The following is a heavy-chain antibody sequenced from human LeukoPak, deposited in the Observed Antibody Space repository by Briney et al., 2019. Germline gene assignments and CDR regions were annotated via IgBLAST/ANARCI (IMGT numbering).Heavy chain of an antibody. CDR1: GFTFSNYW. CDR2: IKQDGSEK. D-gene: IGHD1-14*01. J-gene: IGHJ4*02. CDR3: AKETARPAGVFEY. V-gene: IGHV3-7*04. Sequence: PGGSLRLSCAASGFTFSNYWMSWVRLAPGRGLEWVANIKQDGSEKYYVDSVKGRFTISRDNAKNSLYLQMNSLRAEDTAVYYCAKETARPAGVFEYWGQGTRVTVSS.